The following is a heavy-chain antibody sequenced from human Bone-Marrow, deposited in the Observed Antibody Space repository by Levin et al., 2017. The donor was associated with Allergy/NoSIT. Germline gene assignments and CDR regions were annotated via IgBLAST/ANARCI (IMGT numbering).Heavy chain of an antibody. Sequence: GESLKISCKASGYTFIKYDINWVRQAHGQGLEWMGWINVDNGDTKYVDNFQGRVSMTTDPSTGTVYLELRNLTSGDTAMYYCAREGGSFYDRKYYFDHWGQGTLVTVSS. V-gene: IGHV1-18*01. CDR3: AREGGSFYDRKYYFDH. CDR1: GYTFIKYD. D-gene: IGHD3-16*01. CDR2: INVDNGDT. J-gene: IGHJ4*02.